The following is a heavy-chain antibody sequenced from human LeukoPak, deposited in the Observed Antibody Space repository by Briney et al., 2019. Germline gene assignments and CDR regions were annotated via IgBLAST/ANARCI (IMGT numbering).Heavy chain of an antibody. CDR3: AKPHFDD. Sequence: SETLSLTCAVYGGSLSGYYWSWIRQPPGKGLEWIGEINHSGSTNYNPSLKSRVTISVDTSKNQFSLKLSSVTAADTAVYYCAKPHFDDWGQGTLVTVSS. V-gene: IGHV4-34*01. J-gene: IGHJ4*02. CDR1: GGSLSGYY. CDR2: INHSGST.